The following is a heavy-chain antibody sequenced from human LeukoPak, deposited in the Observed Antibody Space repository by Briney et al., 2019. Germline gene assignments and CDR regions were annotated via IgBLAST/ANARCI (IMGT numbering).Heavy chain of an antibody. CDR2: IIPIFGTA. D-gene: IGHD5-24*01. CDR3: VRTPRRDGYKKRDAFDI. J-gene: IGHJ3*02. Sequence: ASVKVSCKASGGTFSSYAISWVRQAPGQGLEWMGRIIPIFGTANYAQKFQGRVTITTDESTSTAYMELSSLRSEDTAVYYCVRTPRRDGYKKRDAFDIWGQGTMVTVSS. V-gene: IGHV1-69*05. CDR1: GGTFSSYA.